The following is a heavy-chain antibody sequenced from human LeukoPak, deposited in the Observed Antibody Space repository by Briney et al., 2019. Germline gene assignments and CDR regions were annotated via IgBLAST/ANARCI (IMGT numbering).Heavy chain of an antibody. Sequence: PSETLSLTCTVSGGSVSSGSYYWSWIRQPPGKGLEWIGYIYYSGSTNYNPSLKSRVTISVDTSKNQFSLKLSSVTAADTAVYYCARELRGGLTRKASKGLDYWGQGTLVTVSS. V-gene: IGHV4-61*01. CDR1: GGSVSSGSYY. CDR3: ARELRGGLTRKASKGLDY. CDR2: IYYSGST. D-gene: IGHD4-17*01. J-gene: IGHJ4*02.